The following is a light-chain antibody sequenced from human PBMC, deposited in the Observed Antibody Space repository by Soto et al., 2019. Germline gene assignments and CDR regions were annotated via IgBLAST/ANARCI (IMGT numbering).Light chain of an antibody. J-gene: IGKJ2*01. V-gene: IGKV1-5*03. Sequence: DIQMTQSPSTLSASVGDRVTITCRASQSISGWLAWYQQKPGKAPKLLIYKASILESGVPSRFIGSGSGTEFTLTISSLQPDDYATYYCQEYNSHSRYTFGQGTKLEIK. CDR3: QEYNSHSRYT. CDR1: QSISGW. CDR2: KAS.